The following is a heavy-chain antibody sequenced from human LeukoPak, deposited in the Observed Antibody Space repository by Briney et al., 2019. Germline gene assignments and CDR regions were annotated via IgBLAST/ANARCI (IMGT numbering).Heavy chain of an antibody. CDR2: IIPIFGTA. Sequence: SVKVSCKASGYTFTSNYIHWVRQAPGQGLEWMGGIIPIFGTANYAQKFQGRVTITADESTSTAYMELSSLRSEDTAVYYCASPYCSGGSCYSAYYYYGMDVWGQGTTVTVSS. CDR1: GYTFTSNY. D-gene: IGHD2-15*01. CDR3: ASPYCSGGSCYSAYYYYGMDV. V-gene: IGHV1-69*13. J-gene: IGHJ6*02.